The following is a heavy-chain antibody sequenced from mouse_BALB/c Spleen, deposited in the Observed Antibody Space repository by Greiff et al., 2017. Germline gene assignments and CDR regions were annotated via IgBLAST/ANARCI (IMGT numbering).Heavy chain of an antibody. V-gene: IGHV2-2*02. J-gene: IGHJ4*01. CDR3: ARKRRDPYAMDY. CDR1: GFSLTSYG. CDR2: IWSGGST. Sequence: QVQLKESGPGLVQPSQSLSITCTVSGFSLTSYGVHWVRQSPGKGLEWLGVIWSGGSTDYNAAFISRLSISKDNSKSQVFFKMNSLQANDTAIYYCARKRRDPYAMDYWGQGTSVTVSS.